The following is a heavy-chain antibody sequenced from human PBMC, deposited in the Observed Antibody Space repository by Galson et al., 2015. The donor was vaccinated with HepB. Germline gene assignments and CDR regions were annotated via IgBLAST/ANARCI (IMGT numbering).Heavy chain of an antibody. CDR2: ISPYNRDT. CDR3: ARGGFAVAVGGTQDNWLDP. Sequence: SVKVSCKASGYTFSTFSITWVRQAPGQGLEWMGRISPYNRDTNYARKFQGRVTMTTDTSTSTAYMELRSLRSDDTAVYYCARGGFAVAVGGTQDNWLDPWGQGTLVTVSS. D-gene: IGHD2-15*01. CDR1: GYTFSTFS. V-gene: IGHV1-18*01. J-gene: IGHJ5*02.